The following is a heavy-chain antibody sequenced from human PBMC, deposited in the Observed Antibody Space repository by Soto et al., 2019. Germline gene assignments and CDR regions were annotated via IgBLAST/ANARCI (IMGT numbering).Heavy chain of an antibody. V-gene: IGHV2-5*02. D-gene: IGHD2-2*01. CDR3: AHSVLYCGSSSCPPFYF. CDR2: IFWDDDK. CDR1: GSSLSTDGVG. J-gene: IGHJ4*02. Sequence: QITLKESGPTLVKPTQTLTLTCTFSGSSLSTDGVGVGWIRQSPGKALEWVALIFWDDDKRYSPSMEGRLTMTKHTTKNQVILKMTSIEPVNTATDDCAHSVLYCGSSSCPPFYFWCQVTLVTVYS.